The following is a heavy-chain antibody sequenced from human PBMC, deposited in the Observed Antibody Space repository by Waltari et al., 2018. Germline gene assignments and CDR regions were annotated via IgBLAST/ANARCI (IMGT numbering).Heavy chain of an antibody. CDR2: ISSSSSYI. J-gene: IGHJ5*02. V-gene: IGHV3-21*01. CDR1: GFTFSSYS. CDR3: ARKGPSILGEPWFDP. Sequence: EVQLVESGGGLVKPGGSLRLSCAASGFTFSSYSMNWVRQAPGKGREWGSSISSSSSYIYYSDSVKGRFTISRDNAKNSLYLQMNSLRAEDTAVYYCARKGPSILGEPWFDPWGQGTLVTVSS. D-gene: IGHD1-26*01.